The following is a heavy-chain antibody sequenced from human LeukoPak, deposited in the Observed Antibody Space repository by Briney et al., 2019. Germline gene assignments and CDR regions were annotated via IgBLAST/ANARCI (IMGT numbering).Heavy chain of an antibody. D-gene: IGHD4-17*01. CDR3: AISTVTLRVFDY. V-gene: IGHV1-2*06. Sequence: ASVKVSCKSSGYTFTGYYMHWVRQAPGQGLEWMGRINPNSGGTNYAQKFQGRVTMTRDTSISTAYMELSRLRSDDTAVYYCAISTVTLRVFDYWGQGTLVTVSS. CDR1: GYTFTGYY. CDR2: INPNSGGT. J-gene: IGHJ4*02.